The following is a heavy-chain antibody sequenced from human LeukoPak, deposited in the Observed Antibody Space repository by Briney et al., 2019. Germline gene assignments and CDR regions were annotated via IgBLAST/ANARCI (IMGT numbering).Heavy chain of an antibody. Sequence: SATLSLTCTVSGGSISSGGYYWSWIRQHPGKGLEWIGYIYYSGSTYYNPSLKSRVTISVDTSKNQFSLKLSSVTAADTAVYYCARGITIFGVVPYYMDVWGKGTTVTVSS. V-gene: IGHV4-31*03. CDR2: IYYSGST. D-gene: IGHD3-3*01. CDR3: ARGITIFGVVPYYMDV. CDR1: GGSISSGGYY. J-gene: IGHJ6*03.